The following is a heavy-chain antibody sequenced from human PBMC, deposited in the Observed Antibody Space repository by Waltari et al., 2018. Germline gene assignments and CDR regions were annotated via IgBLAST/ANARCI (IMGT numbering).Heavy chain of an antibody. J-gene: IGHJ4*02. CDR3: AGGGRGIVGATQYYFDY. CDR1: GGTFSSYA. D-gene: IGHD1-26*01. V-gene: IGHV1-69*05. CDR2: ISPMFGTA. Sequence: QVQLVQSGAEVKKPGSSVKVSCKASGGTFSSYAISWVRQAPGQGLEWMGGISPMFGTANYAQKFQGRVTVTTEESTSTAYMELSSLRAEDTGVYYWAGGGRGIVGATQYYFDYWGQGTLVTVSS.